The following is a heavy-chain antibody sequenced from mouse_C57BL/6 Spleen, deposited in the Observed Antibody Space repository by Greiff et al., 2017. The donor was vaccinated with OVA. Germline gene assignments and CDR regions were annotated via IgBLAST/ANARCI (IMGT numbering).Heavy chain of an antibody. D-gene: IGHD1-1*01. CDR3: ARAVLYYAMDY. J-gene: IGHJ4*01. CDR1: GYSITSGYY. Sequence: EVKLVESGPGLVKPSQSLSLTCSVTGYSITSGYYWNWIRQFPGNKLEWMGYISYDGSNNYNPSLKNRISITRDTSKNQFFLKLNSVTTEDTATYYCARAVLYYAMDYWGQGTSVTVSS. V-gene: IGHV3-6*01. CDR2: ISYDGSN.